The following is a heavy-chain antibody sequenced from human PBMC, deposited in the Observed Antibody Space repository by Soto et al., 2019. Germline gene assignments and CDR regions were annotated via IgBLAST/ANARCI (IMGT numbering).Heavy chain of an antibody. CDR2: ISAYNGNT. V-gene: IGHV1-18*04. Sequence: ASVKVSCKASGYTFTSYGISWVRQAPGQGLEWMGWISAYNGNTNYAQKLQGRVTMTTDTSTSTAYMELRSLRSDDTAVYYCASSYYSTSWRYYYYYYGRDVWGQVTTDTASS. CDR3: ASSYYSTSWRYYYYYYGRDV. J-gene: IGHJ6*02. D-gene: IGHD3-10*01. CDR1: GYTFTSYG.